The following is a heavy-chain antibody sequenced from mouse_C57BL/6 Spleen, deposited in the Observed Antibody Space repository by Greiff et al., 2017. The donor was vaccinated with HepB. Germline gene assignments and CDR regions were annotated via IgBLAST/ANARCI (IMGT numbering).Heavy chain of an antibody. D-gene: IGHD1-1*01. J-gene: IGHJ1*03. CDR1: GYTFTSYW. V-gene: IGHV1-72*01. CDR2: VDPNSGGT. CDR3: ARITAVVARDWYFDV. Sequence: QVQLQQPGAELVKPGASVKLSCKASGYTFTSYWMHWVKQRPGRGLEWIGRVDPNSGGTKYNEKFKSKATLTVDKPSSTAYMQLSSLTSEDYAVYYCARITAVVARDWYFDVWGTGTTVTVSS.